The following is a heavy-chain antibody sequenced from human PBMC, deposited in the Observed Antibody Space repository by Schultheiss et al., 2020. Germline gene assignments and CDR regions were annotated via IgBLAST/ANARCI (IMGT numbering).Heavy chain of an antibody. CDR2: IISSGSTV. CDR3: ARTFHY. J-gene: IGHJ4*02. V-gene: IGHV3-48*01. Sequence: GGSLRLSCAASGFTFSNAWMSWVRQAPGKGLEWVSYIISSGSTVYYADSVRGRFTISRDNAKNSVYLQMSGLRAEETAVYYCARTFHYWVQGTLVIVFS. CDR1: GFTFSNAW.